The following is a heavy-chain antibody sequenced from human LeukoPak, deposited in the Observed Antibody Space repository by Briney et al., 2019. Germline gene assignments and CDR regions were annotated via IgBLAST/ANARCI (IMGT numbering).Heavy chain of an antibody. D-gene: IGHD5-12*01. CDR1: GFTFISYW. CDR2: IDGDGSST. V-gene: IGHV3-74*01. CDR3: ARGYSGYFYY. Sequence: PGGSLRLSCAASGFTFISYWMQWVRQAPGKGLVWVSRIDGDGSSTNYADSVKGRFTISRDNAKNTLYLQMNSLRAEDTAVYYCARGYSGYFYYWGQGTMVTVSS. J-gene: IGHJ4*02.